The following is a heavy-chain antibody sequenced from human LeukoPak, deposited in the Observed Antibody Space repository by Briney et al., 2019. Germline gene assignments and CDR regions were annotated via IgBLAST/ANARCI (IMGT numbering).Heavy chain of an antibody. Sequence: GGSLRLSCAASGFTVSSNYMSGVRQAPGKGLEWVAIISYHGSNKYYADSVKGRFTISRDNSKNTLYLQMNSLTAEDTAVYYCAKHPGDFTGIVNYYYMDVWGTGATVTVSS. D-gene: IGHD1-26*01. CDR2: ISYHGSNK. J-gene: IGHJ6*03. CDR1: GFTVSSNY. V-gene: IGHV3-30*18. CDR3: AKHPGDFTGIVNYYYMDV.